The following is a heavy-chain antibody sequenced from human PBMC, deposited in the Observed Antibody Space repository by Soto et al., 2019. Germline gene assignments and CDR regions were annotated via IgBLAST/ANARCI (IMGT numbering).Heavy chain of an antibody. Sequence: ASVNVSCKASGGTFSSYAISWVRQAPGQGLEWMGGIIPIFGTANYAQKFQGRVTITADESTSTAYMELSSLRSEDTAVYYCARAPFGSGYQMQGTLLAPFQHWGQGTLVTVSS. CDR3: ARAPFGSGYQMQGTLLAPFQH. CDR2: IIPIFGTA. CDR1: GGTFSSYA. D-gene: IGHD3-22*01. V-gene: IGHV1-69*13. J-gene: IGHJ1*01.